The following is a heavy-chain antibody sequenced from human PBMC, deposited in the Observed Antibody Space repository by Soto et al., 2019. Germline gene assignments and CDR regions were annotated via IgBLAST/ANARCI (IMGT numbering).Heavy chain of an antibody. CDR1: GFTFSRYS. J-gene: IGHJ4*02. D-gene: IGHD5-12*01. V-gene: IGHV3-48*02. Sequence: VQLVESGGGLVQPGGSLRVSCTASGFTFSRYSMNWVRQAPGKGLEWLSYIDTTSGTKYYAASVKGRFIISRDNAKNSLFLQMNSLRDEDTAVYYCARGGVTTIFGDSWGQGTLITVSS. CDR3: ARGGVTTIFGDS. CDR2: IDTTSGTK.